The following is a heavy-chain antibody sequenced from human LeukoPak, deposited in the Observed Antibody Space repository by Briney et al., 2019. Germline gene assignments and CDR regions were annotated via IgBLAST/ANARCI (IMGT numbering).Heavy chain of an antibody. CDR3: ARDVGGDLIDF. CDR2: ISYDGSNE. D-gene: IGHD2-21*02. CDR1: GFTFSSYA. V-gene: IGHV3-30*04. Sequence: PGGSLRLSCAASGFTFSSYAMSWVRQAPGKGLEWVAVISYDGSNEYYADSVKGRFTISRDNSKNTLYLQMNSLRAEDTAVYYCARDVGGDLIDFWGRGTLVTVSS. J-gene: IGHJ4*02.